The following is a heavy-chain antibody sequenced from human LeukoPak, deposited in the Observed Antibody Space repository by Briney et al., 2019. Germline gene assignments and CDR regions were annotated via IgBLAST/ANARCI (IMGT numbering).Heavy chain of an antibody. CDR2: VYYNGNT. D-gene: IGHD4-17*01. CDR1: GGSISGYY. CDR3: ARANPLYGGYLFDF. V-gene: IGHV4-59*01. J-gene: IGHJ4*02. Sequence: SETLSLTCTVSGGSISGYYWTWIRQPPGKGLDWIGFVYYNGNTRYNPSLKSRVTISVDTSENQFSLNLTSVTAADTAVYYCARANPLYGGYLFDFWGQGSLVTVSS.